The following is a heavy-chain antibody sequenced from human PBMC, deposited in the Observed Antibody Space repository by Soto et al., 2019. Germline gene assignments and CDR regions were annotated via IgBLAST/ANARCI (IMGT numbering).Heavy chain of an antibody. CDR1: GYSFTSYW. CDR2: IDPSYSYI. CDR3: ARQETYYYGSGSYYNPFYYYYGMDV. J-gene: IGHJ6*02. V-gene: IGHV5-10-1*01. D-gene: IGHD3-10*01. Sequence: GESLKLYCKGPGYSFTSYWLSWVRQMPGKGLEWMGRIDPSYSYINYSPSFQGHVTISADKSISTAYLQWSSLKASDTAMYYCARQETYYYGSGSYYNPFYYYYGMDVWGQGTTVTVSS.